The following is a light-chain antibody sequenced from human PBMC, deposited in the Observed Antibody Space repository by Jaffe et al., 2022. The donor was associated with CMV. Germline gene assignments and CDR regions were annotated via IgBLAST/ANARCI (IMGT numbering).Light chain of an antibody. V-gene: IGKV1-NL1*01. CDR1: QGISNS. J-gene: IGKJ3*01. CDR3: QQYYSTPRIT. Sequence: DIQMTQSPSSLSASVGDRVTITCRASQGISNSLAWFQQKPGKAPKLLLYAASRLESGVPSRFSGSESGTDYTLTISSLQPEDFATYYCQQYYSTPRITFGPGTKVDIK. CDR2: AAS.